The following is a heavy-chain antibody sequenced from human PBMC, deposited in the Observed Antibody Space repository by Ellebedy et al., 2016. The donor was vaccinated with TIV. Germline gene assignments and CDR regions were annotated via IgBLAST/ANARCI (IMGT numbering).Heavy chain of an antibody. CDR1: GFTFNDYA. CDR2: ISYDGSNQ. J-gene: IGHJ4*02. V-gene: IGHV3-30-3*01. Sequence: PGGSLRLSCAASGFTFNDYAMHWVRQAPGKGLEWVAFISYDGSNQIYADSVKGRLTISRDNSRNTVFLQMNSLTTEDTAVYYCAKDSPGSIDYWGQGALVTVSS. CDR3: AKDSPGSIDY.